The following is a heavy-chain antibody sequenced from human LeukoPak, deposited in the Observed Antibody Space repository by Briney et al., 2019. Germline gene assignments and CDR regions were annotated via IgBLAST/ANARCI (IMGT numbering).Heavy chain of an antibody. D-gene: IGHD3-3*01. CDR3: AKDGEAGSDFWSGYFDP. Sequence: GGSLRLSCAASGFTFDDYAMHWVRQAPGKGLEWVSLISWDGGSTYYADSVKGRFTISRDNSKNSLYLQMNSLRAEDTALYYCAKDGEAGSDFWSGYFDPWGQGTLVTVSS. V-gene: IGHV3-43D*04. CDR2: ISWDGGST. CDR1: GFTFDDYA. J-gene: IGHJ5*02.